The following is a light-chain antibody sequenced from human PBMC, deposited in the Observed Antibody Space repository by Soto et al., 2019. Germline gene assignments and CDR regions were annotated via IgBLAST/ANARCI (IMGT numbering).Light chain of an antibody. CDR2: EVN. J-gene: IGLJ1*01. V-gene: IGLV2-8*01. CDR3: SSFAVSNSFV. CDR1: SNDVGGYNY. Sequence: QSVLTQPPSASGSPGQSVTISCTGTSNDVGGYNYVSWYQQHPGKAPKLMIYEVNKRPSGVPDRFSGSNSGNTASLTVSGLQAEGEADYYCSSFAVSNSFVFGTGTKVTV.